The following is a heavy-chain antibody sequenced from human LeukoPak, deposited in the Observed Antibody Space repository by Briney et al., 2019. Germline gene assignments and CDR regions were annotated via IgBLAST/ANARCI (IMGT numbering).Heavy chain of an antibody. V-gene: IGHV3-30*02. Sequence: GGSLRLSCAAPGFTFSSYGVHWVRQAPGKGLEWVAFIRYDGSNKYYADSVKGRFTISRDNSKNTLYLQMNSLRAEDTAVYYCAKLVGATTVYWGQGTLVTVSS. D-gene: IGHD1-26*01. J-gene: IGHJ4*02. CDR1: GFTFSSYG. CDR3: AKLVGATTVY. CDR2: IRYDGSNK.